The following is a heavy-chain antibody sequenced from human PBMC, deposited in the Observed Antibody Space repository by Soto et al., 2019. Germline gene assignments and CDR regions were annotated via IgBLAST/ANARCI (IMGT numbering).Heavy chain of an antibody. CDR1: GGSISSYY. D-gene: IGHD3-16*02. V-gene: IGHV4-59*08. CDR3: ARTPHMITFGGVIVSSAFDI. CDR2: IYYSGST. Sequence: VQLPESGPGLVKPSETLSLTCTVSGGSISSYYWCWMRQPPGKVLEWIWYIYYSGSTNYNPSLKRRVTISVHPSKNQFPLPLSSVTAADTAVYYCARTPHMITFGGVIVSSAFDIWGQGTMVTVSS. J-gene: IGHJ3*02.